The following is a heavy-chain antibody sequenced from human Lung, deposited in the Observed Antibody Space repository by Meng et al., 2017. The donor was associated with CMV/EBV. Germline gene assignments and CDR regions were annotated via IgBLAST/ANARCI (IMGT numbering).Heavy chain of an antibody. V-gene: IGHV3-66*02. Sequence: GXSXKISCAASGFTVSSNYMSWVRQAPGKGLEWVSVIYSGGSTYYADSVKGRFTISRDNSKNTLYLQMNSLRAEDTAVYYCAQGPPFDYWGQGTLVTVSS. CDR1: GFTVSSNY. CDR3: AQGPPFDY. J-gene: IGHJ4*02. CDR2: IYSGGST.